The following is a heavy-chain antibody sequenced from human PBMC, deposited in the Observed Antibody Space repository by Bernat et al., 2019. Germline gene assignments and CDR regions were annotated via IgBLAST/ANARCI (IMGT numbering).Heavy chain of an antibody. V-gene: IGHV3-21*01. J-gene: IGHJ4*02. CDR2: ISSSSSYI. CDR3: ARSAAPMTTVTTFDF. D-gene: IGHD4-17*01. Sequence: EVQLVESGGGLVKPGGSLRLSCAASGFTFSSYSMTWVRQAPGKGLEWVSSISSSSSYIYYADSVKGRFTISRDNAKNSLYLQMNSLRAEDTAVYYCARSAAPMTTVTTFDFWGQGTLVTVSS. CDR1: GFTFSSYS.